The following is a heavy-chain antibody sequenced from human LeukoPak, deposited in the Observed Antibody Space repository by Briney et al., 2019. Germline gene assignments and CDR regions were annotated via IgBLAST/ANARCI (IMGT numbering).Heavy chain of an antibody. D-gene: IGHD2-2*01. CDR2: ISGSGGST. J-gene: IGHJ4*02. V-gene: IGHV3-23*01. CDR3: ATVPAAIDY. Sequence: PGGSLRLSCAASGFTFSSYAMSWVRQAPGKGLEWVSAISGSGGSTYYADSVKGRFTISRDTSKNTLYLQMSSLRAEDTAVYYCATVPAAIDYWGQGTLVTVSS. CDR1: GFTFSSYA.